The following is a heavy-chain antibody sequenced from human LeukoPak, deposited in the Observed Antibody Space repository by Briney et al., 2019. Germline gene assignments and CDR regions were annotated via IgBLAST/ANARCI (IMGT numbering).Heavy chain of an antibody. V-gene: IGHV3-23*01. CDR2: IRVSYNT. CDR1: GFTFSNYA. CDR3: AKGTGDEGYYFDY. Sequence: GGSLRLSCAASGFTFSNYAMNWVRQAPGKGLEWVSGIRVSYNTYYADSLKGRFTISRDNSDNTLYLQMSGLRADDTAVYYCAKGTGDEGYYFDYWGQGTLVTVSS. J-gene: IGHJ4*02. D-gene: IGHD7-27*01.